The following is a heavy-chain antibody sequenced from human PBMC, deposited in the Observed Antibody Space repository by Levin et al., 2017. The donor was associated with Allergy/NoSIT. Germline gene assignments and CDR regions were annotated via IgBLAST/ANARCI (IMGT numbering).Heavy chain of an antibody. CDR1: GFTVSSNS. D-gene: IGHD1-1*01. Sequence: GGSLRLSCAASGFTVSSNSMTWVRQAPGKGLEWVSVIYSGGSTYYADSVKGRFTISRDNSKNTLYLQMNSLRAEDTAVYYCARSGLERRSVEYWGQGTLVTVSS. V-gene: IGHV3-53*01. CDR3: ARSGLERRSVEY. J-gene: IGHJ4*02. CDR2: IYSGGST.